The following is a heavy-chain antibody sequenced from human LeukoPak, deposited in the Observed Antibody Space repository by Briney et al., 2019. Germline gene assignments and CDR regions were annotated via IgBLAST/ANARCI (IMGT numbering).Heavy chain of an antibody. V-gene: IGHV2-5*02. CDR2: VYWDDDK. Sequence: SGPTLLKPTQTLTLTCTFSGFSFSTTGVGVGWIRQPPGKALEWLTLVYWDDDKRYKPSLKSRLTITKDTSKNQVVLTMTNMDPVDTATYYCAYLYCSDGSCLFDPWGQGILVIVSS. J-gene: IGHJ5*02. CDR1: GFSFSTTGVG. D-gene: IGHD2-15*01. CDR3: AYLYCSDGSCLFDP.